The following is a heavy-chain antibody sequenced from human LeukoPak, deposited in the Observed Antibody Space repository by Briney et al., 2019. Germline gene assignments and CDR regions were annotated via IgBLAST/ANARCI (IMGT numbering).Heavy chain of an antibody. V-gene: IGHV6-1*01. D-gene: IGHD6-13*01. CDR1: GDSVSGNSAA. J-gene: IGHJ3*02. CDR2: TYYRSTLYN. Sequence: SQTLSLTCAISGDSVSGNSAAWSWLRQSPSRGLEWLGSTYYRSTLYNDFALSVKGPITINPDTSKNQFSLQLTSETPHDTAIYYCAKRSIAAAGGDVFDMWGQGTMVSVSS. CDR3: AKRSIAAAGGDVFDM.